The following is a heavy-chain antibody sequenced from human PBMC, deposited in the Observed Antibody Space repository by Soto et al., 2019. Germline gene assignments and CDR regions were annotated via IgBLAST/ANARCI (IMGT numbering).Heavy chain of an antibody. CDR2: ISGSGGST. Sequence: SLRLSCAASGFTFSSYAMSWVRQAPGKGLEWVSAISGSGGSTYYADSVKGRFTISRDNSKNTLYLQMNSLRAEDTAVYYCTGITMVRGVIDDAFDIWGQGTMVTVSS. D-gene: IGHD3-10*01. V-gene: IGHV3-23*01. CDR1: GFTFSSYA. CDR3: TGITMVRGVIDDAFDI. J-gene: IGHJ3*02.